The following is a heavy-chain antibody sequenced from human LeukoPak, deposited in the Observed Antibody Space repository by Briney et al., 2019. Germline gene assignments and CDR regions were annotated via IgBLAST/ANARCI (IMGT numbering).Heavy chain of an antibody. Sequence: GGSLRLSCAASGFTFSSYSMNWVRQAPGKGLEWVSSISSSSSYIYYADSVKGRFTISRDNSKNTLYLQMNSLRAEDTAVYYCARYFDWVQDYWGQGTLVTVSS. J-gene: IGHJ4*02. CDR3: ARYFDWVQDY. CDR2: ISSSSSYI. CDR1: GFTFSSYS. D-gene: IGHD3-9*01. V-gene: IGHV3-21*04.